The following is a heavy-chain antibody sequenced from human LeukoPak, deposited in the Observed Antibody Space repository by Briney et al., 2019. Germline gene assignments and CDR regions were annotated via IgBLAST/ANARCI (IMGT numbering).Heavy chain of an antibody. CDR3: AREMLARITMVRGATQAGEFDY. CDR2: IIHIFGTA. V-gene: IGHV1-69*06. Sequence: SVKVSCKASGGTFSSYAISWGRQAPGQGLEWMGRIIHIFGTANYAQTFQGGVTITADKTTSTAYIEQSSPRSEDTFVSFCAREMLARITMVRGATQAGEFDYWGQGTLVTVSS. CDR1: GGTFSSYA. D-gene: IGHD3-10*01. J-gene: IGHJ4*02.